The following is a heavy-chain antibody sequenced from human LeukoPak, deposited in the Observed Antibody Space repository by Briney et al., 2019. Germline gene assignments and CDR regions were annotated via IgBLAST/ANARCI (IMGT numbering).Heavy chain of an antibody. CDR3: ARVSGRFTWYFDL. CDR1: GGSISSYY. Sequence: PSETLSLTCTVSGGSISSYYWSWIRQPPGKGLEWIGYIYYSGSTNYNPSLESRVTISVDTSKNQFSLKLSSVTAADTAVYYCARVSGRFTWYFDLWGRGTLVTVSS. V-gene: IGHV4-59*08. J-gene: IGHJ2*01. CDR2: IYYSGST.